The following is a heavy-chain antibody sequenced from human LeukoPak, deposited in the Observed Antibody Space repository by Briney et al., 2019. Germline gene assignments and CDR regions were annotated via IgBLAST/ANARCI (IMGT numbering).Heavy chain of an antibody. J-gene: IGHJ4*02. V-gene: IGHV3-23*01. CDR2: ISGSGGST. CDR3: GRFLRRGPFDY. D-gene: IGHD3-3*01. CDR1: GFTFSSYA. Sequence: GGSLRLSCAASGFTFSSYAMSWVRQAPGKGLEWVSAISGSGGSTYYADSVKGRFTISRDNAKNSLYLQVNSLRAEDTAVYYCGRFLRRGPFDYWGQGILVTVSS.